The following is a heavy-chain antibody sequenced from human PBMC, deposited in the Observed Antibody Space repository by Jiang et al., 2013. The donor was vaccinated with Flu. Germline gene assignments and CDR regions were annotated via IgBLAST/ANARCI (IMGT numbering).Heavy chain of an antibody. CDR1: GGSVSSGSYY. D-gene: IGHD3-3*01. Sequence: PGLVKPSETLSLTCTVSGGSVSSGSYYWSWIRQPPGKGLEWIGYIYYSGSTNYNPSLKSRVTISVDTSKNQFSLKLSSVTAADTAVYYCARGSTYYDFWSGYFGYFDYWGQGTLVTVSS. CDR3: ARGSTYYDFWSGYFGYFDY. V-gene: IGHV4-61*01. J-gene: IGHJ4*02. CDR2: IYYSGST.